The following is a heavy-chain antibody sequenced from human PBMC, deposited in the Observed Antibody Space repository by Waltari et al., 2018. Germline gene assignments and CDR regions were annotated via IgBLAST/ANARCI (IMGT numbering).Heavy chain of an antibody. J-gene: IGHJ4*02. V-gene: IGHV3-23*04. Sequence: EVRLVESGGGLVKPGWSLRLSCAASGFPFSSYAMNWVRQAPGKGLEWVAGLSASGSRTFYAASVKGRFTISRDNSNNTLYAQMTSLTPEDTATYYCAMSLTVLVRADHWGQGTLVAVSS. CDR1: GFPFSSYA. CDR2: LSASGSRT. CDR3: AMSLTVLVRADH. D-gene: IGHD1-26*01.